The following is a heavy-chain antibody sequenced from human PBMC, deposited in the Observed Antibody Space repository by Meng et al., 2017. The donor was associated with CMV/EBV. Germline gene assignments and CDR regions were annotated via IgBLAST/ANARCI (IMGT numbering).Heavy chain of an antibody. J-gene: IGHJ6*02. CDR2: IKQDGSEK. Sequence: GGSLRLSCAVSGFTFSSYWMSWVRQAPGKGLEWVANIKQDGSEKYYVDSVKGRFTISRDNAKNSLYLQMNSLRAEDTAVYYCARGESSWSGYYLYYGMDVWGQGTTVTVSS. CDR1: GFTFSSYW. D-gene: IGHD3-3*01. V-gene: IGHV3-7*01. CDR3: ARGESSWSGYYLYYGMDV.